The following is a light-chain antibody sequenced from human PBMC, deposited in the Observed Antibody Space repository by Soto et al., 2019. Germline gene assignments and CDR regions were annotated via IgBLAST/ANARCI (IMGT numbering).Light chain of an antibody. CDR3: QQDHTSPWT. Sequence: DIQMTQSPSSVSASVGDRVTITCRAGQDISGWLAWYQQKPGTAPKLLIYAAFRLQSGVPSRVSASGSWTDFSLTINTLQPADLETYYCQQDHTSPWTFGQGTKVEIK. CDR2: AAF. CDR1: QDISGW. V-gene: IGKV1D-12*01. J-gene: IGKJ1*01.